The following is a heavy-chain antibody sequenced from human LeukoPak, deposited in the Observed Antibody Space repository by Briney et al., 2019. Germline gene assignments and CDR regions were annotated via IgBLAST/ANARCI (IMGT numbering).Heavy chain of an antibody. D-gene: IGHD6-19*01. CDR3: ARDVAVNAFDI. CDR1: GGSISSYY. CDR2: IYYSGST. J-gene: IGHJ3*02. V-gene: IGHV4-59*01. Sequence: SETLSLTCTVSGGSISSYYWSWIRQPPGKGLEWIGCIYYSGSTNYNPSLKSRVTISVDTSKNQFSLKLSSVTAADTAVYYCARDVAVNAFDIWGQGTMVTVSS.